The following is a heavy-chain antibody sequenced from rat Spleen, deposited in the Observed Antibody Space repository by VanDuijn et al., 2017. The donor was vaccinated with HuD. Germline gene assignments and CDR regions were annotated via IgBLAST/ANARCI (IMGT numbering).Heavy chain of an antibody. Sequence: EVQLVESGGGRVQPGRSLRLSCVASGITFNNYWMTWIRQAPGKGLEWVASISNVDDTFYSDSVKGRFSISRDNAQNTLYLQMNSLRSEDTATYYCKRVDNSPFAYWGQGTLVTVSS. CDR1: GITFNNYW. CDR2: ISNVDDT. J-gene: IGHJ3*01. D-gene: IGHD1-10*01. CDR3: KRVDNSPFAY. V-gene: IGHV5-31*01.